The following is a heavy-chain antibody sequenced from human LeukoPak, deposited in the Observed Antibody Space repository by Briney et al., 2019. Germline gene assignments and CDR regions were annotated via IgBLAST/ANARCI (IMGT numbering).Heavy chain of an antibody. Sequence: ASVKVSCKASGYTFTSYGISWVRQAPGQGLEWMGWISAYNGNTNYAQKLQGRVTMTTDTSTSTAYMELRSLRSDDTAVYCCARDRIVVVPAAFTYDLYGMDVWGQGTTVTVSS. D-gene: IGHD2-2*01. J-gene: IGHJ6*02. V-gene: IGHV1-18*01. CDR2: ISAYNGNT. CDR1: GYTFTSYG. CDR3: ARDRIVVVPAAFTYDLYGMDV.